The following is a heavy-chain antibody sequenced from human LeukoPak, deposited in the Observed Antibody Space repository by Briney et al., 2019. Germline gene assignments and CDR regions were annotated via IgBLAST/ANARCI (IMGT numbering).Heavy chain of an antibody. CDR3: ARAAWSATSKFDS. CDR1: GSTFTDYY. J-gene: IGHJ5*01. CDR2: INPNSAGT. V-gene: IGHV1-2*02. Sequence: ASVKVSCKASGSTFTDYYLHWLRQDPGQGLEWVGWINPNSAGTEYAQEFQGRVTMTRDTSNSTAYMELSRLRPDDTAVYYCARAAWSATSKFDSWGQGTRVTVSS. D-gene: IGHD6-13*01.